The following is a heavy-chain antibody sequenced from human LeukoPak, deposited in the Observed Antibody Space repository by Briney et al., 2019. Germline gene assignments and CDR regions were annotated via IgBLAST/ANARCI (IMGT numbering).Heavy chain of an antibody. CDR3: AREPTDFYDQGGYFDY. CDR2: ISSSSSYI. V-gene: IGHV3-21*01. J-gene: IGHJ4*02. CDR1: GFTLSSYT. D-gene: IGHD3-22*01. Sequence: GGSLRLSCAASGFTLSSYTMNWVRQAPGKGLEWVSSISSSSSYIYYADSVKGRFTISRDNSKNTLYLQMNSLRSADTALYYCAREPTDFYDQGGYFDYWGQGTLVTVSS.